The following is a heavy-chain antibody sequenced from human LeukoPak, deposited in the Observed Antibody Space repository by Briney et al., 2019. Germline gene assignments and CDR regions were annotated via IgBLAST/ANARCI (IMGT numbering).Heavy chain of an antibody. CDR1: GFTFSSYA. V-gene: IGHV3-23*01. D-gene: IGHD3-9*01. J-gene: IGHJ5*02. CDR3: AKDPTSVGGRHDWLLDS. CDR2: IGFGDDSA. Sequence: GGSLRLSCAASGFTFSSYAMSWARQAPGKGLEWVSTIGFGDDSAYYADSVKGRFTISRDNSKNTLYLQMNYLRAEDTAVYYCAKDPTSVGGRHDWLLDSWGQGTLVTVSS.